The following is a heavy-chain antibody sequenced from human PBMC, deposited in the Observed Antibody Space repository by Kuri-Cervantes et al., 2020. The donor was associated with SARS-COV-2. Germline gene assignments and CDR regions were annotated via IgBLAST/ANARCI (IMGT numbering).Heavy chain of an antibody. CDR2: ISGSGGST. CDR1: GFTVSSNY. D-gene: IGHD3-22*01. V-gene: IGHV3-23*01. J-gene: IGHJ4*02. CDR3: AKVSGDMYYYDSSGYLD. Sequence: LSLTCAASGFTVSSNYMSWVRQAPGKGLEWVSAISGSGGSTYYADSVKGRFTISRDNSKNTLYLQMNSLRAEDTAVYYCAKVSGDMYYYDSSGYLDWGQGTLVTVSS.